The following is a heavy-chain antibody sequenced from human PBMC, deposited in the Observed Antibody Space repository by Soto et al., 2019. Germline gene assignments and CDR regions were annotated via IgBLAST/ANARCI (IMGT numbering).Heavy chain of an antibody. CDR2: VTGSGGQI. Sequence: GGSLRLSCAVTGFTLSTYAMTWVRQAPGKGLECVSGVTGSGGQIHYADSVKGRFTISKDISKNILFLQMNSPRADDTAVYYCEKDAVYKDGLWLMDHWGRGTLVTVYS. V-gene: IGHV3-23*01. CDR1: GFTLSTYA. J-gene: IGHJ4*02. CDR3: EKDAVYKDGLWLMDH. D-gene: IGHD2-21*01.